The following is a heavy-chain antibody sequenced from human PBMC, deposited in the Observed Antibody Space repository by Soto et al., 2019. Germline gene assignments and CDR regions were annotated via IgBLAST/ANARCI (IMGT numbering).Heavy chain of an antibody. J-gene: IGHJ4*02. Sequence: ASVKVSCKASGYTFTSYAMHWVRQAPGQRLEWMGWINAGNGNTKYSQKFQGRVTITRGTSASTAYMELSSLRSEDTAVYYCAVLYSGSYHFDYWGQGTLVTVSS. D-gene: IGHD1-26*01. CDR2: INAGNGNT. V-gene: IGHV1-3*01. CDR3: AVLYSGSYHFDY. CDR1: GYTFTSYA.